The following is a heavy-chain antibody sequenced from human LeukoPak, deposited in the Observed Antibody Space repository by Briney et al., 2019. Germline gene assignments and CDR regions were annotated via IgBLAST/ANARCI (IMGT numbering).Heavy chain of an antibody. J-gene: IGHJ3*02. Sequence: SVKVSCKASGGTFSSYAISWVRQAPGQGLEWMGGIIPIFGTANYVQKFQGRVTITADESTSTAYMELSSLRSEDTAVYYCARDLVGATGDAFDIWGQGTMVTVSS. CDR3: ARDLVGATGDAFDI. CDR2: IIPIFGTA. V-gene: IGHV1-69*13. D-gene: IGHD1-26*01. CDR1: GGTFSSYA.